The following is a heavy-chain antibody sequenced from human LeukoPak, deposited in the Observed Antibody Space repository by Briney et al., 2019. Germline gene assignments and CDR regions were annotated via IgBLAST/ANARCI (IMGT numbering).Heavy chain of an antibody. CDR1: GFTFSSYA. J-gene: IGHJ3*02. D-gene: IGHD1-26*01. Sequence: PGGSLRLSCAASGFTFSSYAMHWVRQAPGKGLEWVAVISYDGSNKYYADSVKGRFTISRDNSKNTLYLQMNSLRAEDTAVYYCASADSGSYSFHAFDIWGQGTMVTVSS. CDR2: ISYDGSNK. CDR3: ASADSGSYSFHAFDI. V-gene: IGHV3-30-3*01.